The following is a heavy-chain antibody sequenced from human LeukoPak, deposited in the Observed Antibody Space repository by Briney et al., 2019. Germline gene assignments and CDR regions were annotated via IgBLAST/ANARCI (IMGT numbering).Heavy chain of an antibody. CDR2: ISYDGSNK. J-gene: IGHJ4*02. CDR3: ARDSGAHYDILTGYYTSDGFDY. V-gene: IGHV3-30-3*01. Sequence: GGSLRLSCAASGFTFSSYAMHWVRQAPGKGLEWVAVISYDGSNKYYADSVKGRSTISRDNSKNTLYLQMNSLRAEDTAVYYCARDSGAHYDILTGYYTSDGFDYWGQGTLVTVSS. CDR1: GFTFSSYA. D-gene: IGHD3-9*01.